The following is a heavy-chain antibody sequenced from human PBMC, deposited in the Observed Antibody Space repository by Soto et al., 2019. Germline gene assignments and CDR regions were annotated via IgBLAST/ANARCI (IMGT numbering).Heavy chain of an antibody. J-gene: IGHJ5*02. V-gene: IGHV4-30-4*01. D-gene: IGHD1-26*01. CDR2: IYHSGST. CDR1: GDSINSVDHY. Sequence: QVQLQESGPGLVRPSQTLSLTCTVSGDSINSVDHYWSWIRQPPGKGLECMGYIYHSGSTHYNPSLNSRLTISIDTSTNRFSLNLTSVTAADTAVYFCARLRWETENNWFDPWGQGALVTVSS. CDR3: ARLRWETENNWFDP.